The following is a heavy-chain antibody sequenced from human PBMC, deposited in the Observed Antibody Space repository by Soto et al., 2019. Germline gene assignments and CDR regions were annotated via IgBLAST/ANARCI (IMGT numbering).Heavy chain of an antibody. CDR2: VYNGNT. V-gene: IGHV4-59*08. J-gene: IGHJ4*02. D-gene: IGHD4-17*01. CDR3: GRICSHGDYAY. CDR1: GGSISGYY. Sequence: QVQLQESGPGVVKPSETLSLTCTISGGSISGYYWTWIRQSPGKGLEYIGYVYNGNTNYNPSLNSRVTISVDTSKNQFSLKLSSVTAADTAVYYCGRICSHGDYAYWGQGTLVTVSS.